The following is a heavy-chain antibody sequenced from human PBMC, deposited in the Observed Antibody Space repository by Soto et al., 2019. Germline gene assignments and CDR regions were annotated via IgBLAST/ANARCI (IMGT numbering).Heavy chain of an antibody. Sequence: SETLSLTCTVSGGSISSYYWNWIRQPPGKGLEWIGYIYYSGITKYNPSLKSRVTISVDTSKNQLSLKLSSVTAADTAVYYCARQSTRSGYYMGSLDPWGQGTLVTXSS. D-gene: IGHD3-3*01. CDR3: ARQSTRSGYYMGSLDP. J-gene: IGHJ5*02. CDR1: GGSISSYY. CDR2: IYYSGIT. V-gene: IGHV4-59*08.